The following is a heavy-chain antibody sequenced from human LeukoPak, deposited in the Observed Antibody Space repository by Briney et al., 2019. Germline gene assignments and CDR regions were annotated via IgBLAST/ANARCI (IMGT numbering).Heavy chain of an antibody. CDR3: TREEDGYSSSWYVDY. D-gene: IGHD6-13*01. Sequence: GRSLRLSCTASGFTFGDYAMSWVRQAPGKGLEWVGFIRSKAYGGTTKYAASVKGRFTISRDDSKSIAYLQMNSLKTEDTAVYYCTREEDGYSSSWYVDYWGQGTLVTVSS. V-gene: IGHV3-49*04. J-gene: IGHJ4*02. CDR2: IRSKAYGGTT. CDR1: GFTFGDYA.